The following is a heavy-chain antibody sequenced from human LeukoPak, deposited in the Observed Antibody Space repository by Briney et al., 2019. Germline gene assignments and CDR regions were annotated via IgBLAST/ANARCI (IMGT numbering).Heavy chain of an antibody. D-gene: IGHD3-10*01. CDR3: AREWAGYGSGSYYYY. CDR2: IIPLFGTA. J-gene: IGHJ4*02. CDR1: GGTFSSYA. V-gene: IGHV1-69*13. Sequence: VASVKVSCKASGGTFSSYAISWVRQAPGQGLEWMGGIIPLFGTANYAQKFLSRVIITADESTSTTYMYLSSLKSEDTAVYYCAREWAGYGSGSYYYYWGQGTLVTVSS.